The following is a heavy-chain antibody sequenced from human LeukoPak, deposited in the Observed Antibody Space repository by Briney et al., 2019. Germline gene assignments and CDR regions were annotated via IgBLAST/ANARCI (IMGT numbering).Heavy chain of an antibody. J-gene: IGHJ4*02. D-gene: IGHD2-2*01. CDR3: ASRELIGYCSSTSCRNDNYFDY. CDR2: INHSGST. Sequence: SETLSLTCAVYGGSFSGYYWSWIRQPPGKGLGWIGEINHSGSTNYNPSLKSRVTISVDTSKNQFSLKLSSVTAADTAVYYCASRELIGYCSSTSCRNDNYFDYWGQGTLVTVSS. V-gene: IGHV4-34*01. CDR1: GGSFSGYY.